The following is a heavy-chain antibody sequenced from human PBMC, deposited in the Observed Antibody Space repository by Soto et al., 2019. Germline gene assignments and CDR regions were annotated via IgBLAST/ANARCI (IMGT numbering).Heavy chain of an antibody. CDR1: GYTFTSYG. V-gene: IGHV1-18*04. Sequence: GVSVEVSCKASGYTFTSYGISLVLQSTGQGLEWMGWISAYNGNTNYAQKLQGRVTMTTDTSTSTAYMELRSMRSDDTAVYYCASGALHNPWFDPWGQGTLVTVSS. CDR3: ASGALHNPWFDP. D-gene: IGHD1-26*01. J-gene: IGHJ5*02. CDR2: ISAYNGNT.